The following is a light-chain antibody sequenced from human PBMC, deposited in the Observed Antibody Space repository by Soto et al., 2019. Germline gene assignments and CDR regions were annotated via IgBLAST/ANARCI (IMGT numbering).Light chain of an antibody. J-gene: IGLJ1*01. CDR2: EVS. CDR3: SSYAGRNGV. CDR1: SSDVGGYNY. V-gene: IGLV2-8*01. Sequence: QSALTQPPSASGSPGQSVTISCTGTSSDVGGYNYVSWYQQHPGTAPKLMIYEVSKRPSGVPDRFSGSKSGNTASLTVSGLQAEDDDDYYWSSYAGRNGVFGTGTKLTVL.